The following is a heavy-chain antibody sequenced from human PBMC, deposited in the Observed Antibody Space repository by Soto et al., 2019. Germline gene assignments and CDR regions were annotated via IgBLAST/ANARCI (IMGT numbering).Heavy chain of an antibody. CDR3: ARAPSGSYPEFAY. CDR1: GFIFSSYT. Sequence: PGGSLRLSCAASGFIFSSYTMHWVRQAPGKGLEWVGVITYDGSNQYYADSVKGRFTISRDNSRNMLFLQMNSLRPDDTAVYYCARAPSGSYPEFAYWGQVTLVTVSS. CDR2: ITYDGSNQ. V-gene: IGHV3-30-3*01. D-gene: IGHD1-26*01. J-gene: IGHJ4*02.